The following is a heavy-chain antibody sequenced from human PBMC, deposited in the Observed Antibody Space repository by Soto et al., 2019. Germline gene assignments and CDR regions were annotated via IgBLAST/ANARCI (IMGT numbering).Heavy chain of an antibody. J-gene: IGHJ3*02. V-gene: IGHV1-8*01. Sequence: ASVKVSCKASGYTFTSYDINWVRQATGQGLEWMGWMNPNSGNTGYAQKFQGRVTMTRNTSISTAYMELSSLRSEDTAVYYCARDRTYYDYILGSALLHDDAFDIWGQGTMVPVS. D-gene: IGHD3-16*01. CDR1: GYTFTSYD. CDR2: MNPNSGNT. CDR3: ARDRTYYDYILGSALLHDDAFDI.